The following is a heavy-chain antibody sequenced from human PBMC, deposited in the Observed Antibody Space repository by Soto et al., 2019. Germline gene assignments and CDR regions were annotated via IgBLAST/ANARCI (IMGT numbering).Heavy chain of an antibody. V-gene: IGHV3-23*01. D-gene: IGHD3-16*01. CDR3: AGTSYDYITGSYYFDY. J-gene: IGHJ4*02. CDR1: GFTFSSYA. Sequence: GGSLRLSCAASGFTFSSYAMSWVRQAPGKGLEWVSAISGSGGSTYYADSVKGRFTISRDNSKNTLYLQMNSLRAEDTAVYYCAGTSYDYITGSYYFDYWGQGTLVTVSS. CDR2: ISGSGGST.